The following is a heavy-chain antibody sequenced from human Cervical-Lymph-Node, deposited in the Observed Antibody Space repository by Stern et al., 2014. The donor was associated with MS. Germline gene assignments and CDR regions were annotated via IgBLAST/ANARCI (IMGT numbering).Heavy chain of an antibody. V-gene: IGHV1-2*06. J-gene: IGHJ6*02. CDR1: GYTFTGYY. CDR2: INPNSGAA. D-gene: IGHD3-16*01. CDR3: ARGEDGVYGGWNYYYGMDV. Sequence: VQLVESGAEVKKPGASVKVSCKASGYTFTGYYIHWVRQAPGQGLEWMGRINPNSGAADYAQKFQGSVTMTRDTSISTVYMELSRLTSDDTAVYYCARGEDGVYGGWNYYYGMDVWGQGTTVTVSS.